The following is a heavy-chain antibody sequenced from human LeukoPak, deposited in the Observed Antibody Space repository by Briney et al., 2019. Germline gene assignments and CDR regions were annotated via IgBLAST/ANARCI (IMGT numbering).Heavy chain of an antibody. D-gene: IGHD3-9*01. Sequence: ASVKVSCEASGYTFTSYYMHWVRQAPGRGLEWMGIINPSGGSTSYAQKFQGRVTMTRDTSTSTVYMELSSLRSEDTAVYYCARDRPDILTGSRNWFDPWGQGTLVTVSS. CDR2: INPSGGST. CDR3: ARDRPDILTGSRNWFDP. V-gene: IGHV1-46*01. J-gene: IGHJ5*02. CDR1: GYTFTSYY.